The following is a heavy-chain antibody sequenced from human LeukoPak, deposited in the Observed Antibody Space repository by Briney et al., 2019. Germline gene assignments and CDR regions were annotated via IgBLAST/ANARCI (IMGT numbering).Heavy chain of an antibody. Sequence: GASVTVSCKASGYTFISYDINWVRQATGQGLEWMGWMNPNSGNTGYAQRVQGRVTMTRNTSISTAYMELSSLRSEDTAVYYCARGKLQWGASVYYYGMDVWGQGTTVTVSS. CDR1: GYTFISYD. D-gene: IGHD6-19*01. CDR3: ARGKLQWGASVYYYGMDV. V-gene: IGHV1-8*01. CDR2: MNPNSGNT. J-gene: IGHJ6*02.